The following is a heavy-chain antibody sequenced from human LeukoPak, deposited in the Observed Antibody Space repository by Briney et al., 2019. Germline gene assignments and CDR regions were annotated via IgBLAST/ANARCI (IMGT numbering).Heavy chain of an antibody. D-gene: IGHD6-19*01. V-gene: IGHV1-18*01. CDR1: GYDFTSVG. J-gene: IGHJ4*01. CDR3: ARAGSGSGWYFDY. Sequence: GASVKVSCKASGYDFTSVGITWVRRAPGQGLEWMGWISPYNGNTRYAQKFQGRVAMTTDTSTTTAYMELRGLRFNDTAVYYCARAGSGSGWYFDYWGQEPWSPSPQ. CDR2: ISPYNGNT.